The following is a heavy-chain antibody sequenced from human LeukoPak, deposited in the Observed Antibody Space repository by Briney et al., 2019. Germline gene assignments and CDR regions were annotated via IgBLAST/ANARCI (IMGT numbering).Heavy chain of an antibody. CDR3: ARGMGGTWFDP. Sequence: SETLSLTCTVSGGSISSYYWSWIRQPPGKGLEWIGYIYYSGSTNYNPSLKSRVTISADTSKKQFSLKLTSVTAADTAVYYCARGMGGTWFDPWGQGTLVTVSS. V-gene: IGHV4-59*01. D-gene: IGHD1-26*01. CDR1: GGSISSYY. J-gene: IGHJ5*02. CDR2: IYYSGST.